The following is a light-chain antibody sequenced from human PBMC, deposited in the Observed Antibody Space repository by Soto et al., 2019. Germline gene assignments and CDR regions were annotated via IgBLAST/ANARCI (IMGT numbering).Light chain of an antibody. CDR2: GAS. CDR1: QSVSSSY. Sequence: EIVMTHSPATLSFSPVERATLSCRASQSVSSSYLAWYQQKPGQAPRLLIYGASSRATGIPARFSGSGSGTDFTLTISSLEPEDFAVYYCQHRYNWLIAFGQGTRLEIK. V-gene: IGKV3D-20*02. J-gene: IGKJ5*01. CDR3: QHRYNWLIA.